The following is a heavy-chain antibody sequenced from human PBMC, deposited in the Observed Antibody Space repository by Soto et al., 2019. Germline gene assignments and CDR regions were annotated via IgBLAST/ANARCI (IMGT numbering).Heavy chain of an antibody. CDR2: IRRKVNSYAT. D-gene: IGHD7-27*01. CDR3: TRGGSNTWRFEP. J-gene: IGHJ5*02. V-gene: IGHV3-73*01. Sequence: EVQLVESGGGLVQPGNSLQLSCAASGFIFSDSVIHWVRQAPGKGLEWVGRIRRKVNSYATAYTASVNGRFAISRDDSRDTEYLQMNSLQVEDTALYYCTRGGSNTWRFEPWGQGTLDIVSS. CDR1: GFIFSDSV.